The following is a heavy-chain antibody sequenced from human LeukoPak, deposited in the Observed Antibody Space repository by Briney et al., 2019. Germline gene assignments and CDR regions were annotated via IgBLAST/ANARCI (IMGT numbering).Heavy chain of an antibody. V-gene: IGHV4-59*11. CDR3: AREANYYGSGSYFEGTFDY. CDR2: IYHNGIT. J-gene: IGHJ4*02. D-gene: IGHD3-10*01. Sequence: SETLSLTCNVSGVSISTHYWSWIRQSPGKGLEWIGYIYHNGITNYNPSLKSRVTISIDTSKNEFSLKLTSATAADTAVYYCAREANYYGSGSYFEGTFDYWGQGSLVTVSS. CDR1: GVSISTHY.